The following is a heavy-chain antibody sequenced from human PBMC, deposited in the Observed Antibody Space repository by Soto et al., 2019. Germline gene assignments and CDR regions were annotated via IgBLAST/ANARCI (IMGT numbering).Heavy chain of an antibody. D-gene: IGHD3-9*01. J-gene: IGHJ4*02. Sequence: SETLSLTCAVSSGSISSSNWWSWIPQPPGKGLEWIGEIYHSGSTNYNPSLKSRVTISVDKSKNQFSLKLSSVTAADTAVYYCGRLEGLATISYYFDYWGQGALVTVSS. CDR3: GRLEGLATISYYFDY. CDR1: SGSISSSNW. V-gene: IGHV4-4*02. CDR2: IYHSGST.